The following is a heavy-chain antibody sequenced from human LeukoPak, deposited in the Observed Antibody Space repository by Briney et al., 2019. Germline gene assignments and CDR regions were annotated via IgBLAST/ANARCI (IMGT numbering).Heavy chain of an antibody. V-gene: IGHV4-39*07. CDR2: IYYSGST. Sequence: PSETLSLTCTVSGGSISSSSYYWGWIRQPPGRGLEWIGSIYYSGSTYYNPSLKSRVTISVDTSKNQLSLKLSSVTAADTAVYYCARDGDYYDSSGSFDSWGQGTLVTVSS. CDR1: GGSISSSSYY. J-gene: IGHJ4*02. D-gene: IGHD3-22*01. CDR3: ARDGDYYDSSGSFDS.